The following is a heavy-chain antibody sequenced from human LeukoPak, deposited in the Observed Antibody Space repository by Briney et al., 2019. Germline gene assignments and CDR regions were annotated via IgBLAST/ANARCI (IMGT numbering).Heavy chain of an antibody. J-gene: IGHJ4*02. D-gene: IGHD6-13*01. CDR1: GFTFSSYA. CDR3: ARDFLRAAAAGLYDY. V-gene: IGHV3-23*01. CDR2: ISGSGGST. Sequence: GGSLRLSCAASGFTFSSYAMSWVRQAPGKGLEWVSAISGSGGSTYYADSVKGRFTISRDNSKNTLYLQMNSLRAEDTAVYYCARDFLRAAAAGLYDYWGQGTLVTVSS.